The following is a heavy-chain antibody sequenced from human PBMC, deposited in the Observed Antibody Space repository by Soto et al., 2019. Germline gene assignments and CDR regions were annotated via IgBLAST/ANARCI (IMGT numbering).Heavy chain of an antibody. CDR2: INWNSGSI. CDR3: VKDESIDWYSGHFRH. Sequence: GGSLRLSCAASGFTFDDYAMHWVRQVPGKGLEWVSGINWNSGSIGYADSVKGRFAISRDNAKNSLHLQMNSLRAEDTAFYYCVKDESIDWYSGHFRHWGQGTLVTVSS. V-gene: IGHV3-9*01. D-gene: IGHD1-26*01. J-gene: IGHJ1*01. CDR1: GFTFDDYA.